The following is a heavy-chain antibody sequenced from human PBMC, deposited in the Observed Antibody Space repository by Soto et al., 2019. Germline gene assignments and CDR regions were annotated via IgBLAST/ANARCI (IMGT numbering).Heavy chain of an antibody. Sequence: GGSLRLSCVASGFTFVTSAMSWVRQAPGKGLEWVLAIIGLGDSTYYADSVKGRFTISRDNSKNTLYLQMNSLRAEDTAIYYFAKGPTIFGVVIIFEYYYGMDVWGQGTTVTVSS. V-gene: IGHV3-23*01. J-gene: IGHJ6*02. CDR1: GFTFVTSA. D-gene: IGHD3-3*01. CDR2: IIGLGDST. CDR3: AKGPTIFGVVIIFEYYYGMDV.